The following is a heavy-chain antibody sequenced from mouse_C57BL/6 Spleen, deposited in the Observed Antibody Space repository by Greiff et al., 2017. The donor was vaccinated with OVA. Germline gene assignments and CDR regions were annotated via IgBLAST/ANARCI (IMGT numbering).Heavy chain of an antibody. V-gene: IGHV1-52*01. D-gene: IGHD1-1*01. Sequence: QVQLQQPGAELVRPGSSVKLSCKASGYTFTSYWMHWVKQRPIQGLEWIGNIDPSDSETHYNQKFKDKATLTVDKSSSTAYMQLSSLTSEDSAVYYCARGGYYGSSVFDDWGQGTTLTVSS. J-gene: IGHJ2*01. CDR1: GYTFTSYW. CDR3: ARGGYYGSSVFDD. CDR2: IDPSDSET.